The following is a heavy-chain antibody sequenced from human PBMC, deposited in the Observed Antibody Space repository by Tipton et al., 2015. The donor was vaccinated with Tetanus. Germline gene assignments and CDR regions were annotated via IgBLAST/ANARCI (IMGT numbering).Heavy chain of an antibody. CDR1: GFSFNYYS. CDR3: ARDHSALGGYYFDN. CDR2: VSGRSTYT. D-gene: IGHD1-26*01. J-gene: IGHJ4*02. Sequence: SLRLSCEGSGFSFNYYSMNWVRQAPGKGLEWVASVSGRSTYTYYADSVRGRFTICRDNAKNSLYLQMNSLRAEDTAVYYCARDHSALGGYYFDNWGQGTLVTVSS. V-gene: IGHV3-21*03.